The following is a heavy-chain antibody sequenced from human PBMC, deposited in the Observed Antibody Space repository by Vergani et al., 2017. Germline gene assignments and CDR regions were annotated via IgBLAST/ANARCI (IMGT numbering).Heavy chain of an antibody. CDR3: ARDHRDYNNYPGTFDI. CDR2: ISTSGNTI. D-gene: IGHD5-24*01. CDR1: GFSFSDHY. Sequence: QVQLVESGGGLVKPGGSLRLSCAASGFSFSDHYMTWNRQAPGKGLEWVSYISTSGNTIEYADSVKGRFSISRDNAKSSLFLQMDSLRAEDTAVYYCARDHRDYNNYPGTFDIWGQGSMVTVSS. J-gene: IGHJ3*02. V-gene: IGHV3-11*01.